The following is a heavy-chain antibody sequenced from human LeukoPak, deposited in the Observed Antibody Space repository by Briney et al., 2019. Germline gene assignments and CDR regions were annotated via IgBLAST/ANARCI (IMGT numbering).Heavy chain of an antibody. CDR3: ARSVGATIRKNLYFDY. CDR2: TSHDGLNQ. D-gene: IGHD1-26*01. Sequence: GRSLRLSCAASGFTFNNYGMHWVRQAPGKGLEWVAATSHDGLNQYKADSVKGRFTISRDNSKNTLDLQMNSLRAEDAAVYYCARSVGATIRKNLYFDYWGQGTLVTVSS. J-gene: IGHJ4*02. CDR1: GFTFNNYG. V-gene: IGHV3-30*03.